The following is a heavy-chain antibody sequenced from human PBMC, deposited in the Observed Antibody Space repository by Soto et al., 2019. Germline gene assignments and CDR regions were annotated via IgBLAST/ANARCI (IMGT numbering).Heavy chain of an antibody. V-gene: IGHV1-69*02. CDR1: GGTFSSYT. Sequence: QVQLVQSGAEVKKPGSSVKVSCKASGGTFSSYTISWVRQAPGQGLEWMGRIIPILGIANYAQKFQGRVTITADKSASTAYMELSSLRAEDTAVYYCADLLVADTEMDAWGQGTTVTVSS. J-gene: IGHJ6*02. CDR3: ADLLVADTEMDA. D-gene: IGHD6-13*01. CDR2: IIPILGIA.